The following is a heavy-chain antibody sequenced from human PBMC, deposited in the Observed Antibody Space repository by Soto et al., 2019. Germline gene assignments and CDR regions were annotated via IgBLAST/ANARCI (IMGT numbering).Heavy chain of an antibody. CDR3: AYSSTPCDC. CDR2: ISGSGGST. CDR1: GFTFSSYA. Sequence: EVQLLESGGGLVQPGGSLRLSCEASGFTFSSYAMSWVRQAPGKGLEWVSAISGSGGSTYYAASVKGRFTISRDNSKNTRELQMNSLRAEGTAVYDCAYSSTPCDCWRQGALVTVSS. V-gene: IGHV3-23*01. J-gene: IGHJ4*02. D-gene: IGHD6-13*01.